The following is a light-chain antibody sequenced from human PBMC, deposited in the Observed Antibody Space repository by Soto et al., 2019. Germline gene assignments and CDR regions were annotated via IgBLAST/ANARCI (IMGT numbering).Light chain of an antibody. V-gene: IGKV3-11*01. CDR2: DAS. J-gene: IGKJ4*01. Sequence: EIVLTQSPATLSLSPGERATLSCRASQSVSSYLAWYQQKPGQAPRLLIYDASNRATGIPARFSGSGSGTDFTLTISSLEPEDFAVYYCQQRVSWPPLTFGGGTKVDIK. CDR1: QSVSSY. CDR3: QQRVSWPPLT.